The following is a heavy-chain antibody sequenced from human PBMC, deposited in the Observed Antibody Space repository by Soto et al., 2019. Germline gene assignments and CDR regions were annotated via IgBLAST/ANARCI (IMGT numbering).Heavy chain of an antibody. Sequence: PGGSLRLSCAASGFTFSSYSMNWVRQAQGKGLEWVSSISSSSSYIYYADSVKGRFTISRDNAKNSLYLQMNSLRAEDTAVYYCAREPVTTLLGYYYYYYMDVWGKGTTVTVSS. CDR2: ISSSSSYI. V-gene: IGHV3-21*01. CDR3: AREPVTTLLGYYYYYYMDV. D-gene: IGHD4-17*01. CDR1: GFTFSSYS. J-gene: IGHJ6*03.